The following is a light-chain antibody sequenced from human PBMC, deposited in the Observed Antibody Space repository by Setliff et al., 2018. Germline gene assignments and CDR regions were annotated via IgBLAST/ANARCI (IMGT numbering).Light chain of an antibody. CDR1: QAIGSW. V-gene: IGKV1-12*01. CDR2: AAS. Sequence: DIQMTQSPSSVSASVGDRVIITCRASQAIGSWLAWYQQKPGQAPRLLISAASNLKSGVPSRFGGSGSGTDFSLPIYGLQPEDFATYFCQQSFNFPVSFGGGTKV. CDR3: QQSFNFPVS. J-gene: IGKJ4*01.